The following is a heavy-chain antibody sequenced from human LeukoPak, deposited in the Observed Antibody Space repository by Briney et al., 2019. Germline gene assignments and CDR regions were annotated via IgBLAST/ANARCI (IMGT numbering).Heavy chain of an antibody. J-gene: IGHJ4*02. V-gene: IGHV3-74*01. D-gene: IGHD2-21*02. CDR2: INPDGSNS. Sequence: GGSLRLSCAASGFTFSNYWMHWVRQAPGKGLEGVSRINPDGSNSNYADSVKGRFTMSRDNAKNTVYLQMDSLRAEDTALFYCVRQAVSGDSGIAYWGRGTLVTVSS. CDR1: GFTFSNYW. CDR3: VRQAVSGDSGIAY.